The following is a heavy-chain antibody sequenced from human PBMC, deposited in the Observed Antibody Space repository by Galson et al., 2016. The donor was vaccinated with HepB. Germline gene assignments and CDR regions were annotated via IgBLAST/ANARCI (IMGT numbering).Heavy chain of an antibody. D-gene: IGHD3-9*01. J-gene: IGHJ6*04. CDR1: GVTLSSYA. CDR3: ASGPAGRHFDGSKMKYNFYGRDV. CDR2: IIPILGTP. V-gene: IGHV1-69*13. Sequence: SVKVSCKASGVTLSSYAISWVRQAPGQGLEWMGGIIPILGTPNYAQKFHGRVTITADDSTSTAYMELSSLRSEDTAGYYCASGPAGRHFDGSKMKYNFYGRDVWGKGTTVTVSS.